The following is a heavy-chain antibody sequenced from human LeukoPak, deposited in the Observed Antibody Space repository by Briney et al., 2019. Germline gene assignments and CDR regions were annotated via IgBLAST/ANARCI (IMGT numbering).Heavy chain of an antibody. D-gene: IGHD6-6*01. J-gene: IGHJ4*02. CDR2: IIPILGIA. CDR3: ARDPDSSSPDAYFDY. Sequence: ASVKVSCKASGGTFSSYAISWVRQAPGQGLERMGRIIPILGIANYAQKFQGRVTITADKSTSTAYMELSSLRSEDTAVYYCARDPDSSSPDAYFDYWGQGTLVTVSS. V-gene: IGHV1-69*04. CDR1: GGTFSSYA.